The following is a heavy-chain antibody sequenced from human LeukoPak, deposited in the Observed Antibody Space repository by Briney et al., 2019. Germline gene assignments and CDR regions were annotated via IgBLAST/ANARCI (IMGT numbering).Heavy chain of an antibody. V-gene: IGHV1-2*02. CDR1: GYTFTGYY. CDR3: ARGDFRGLGGSGSYYYYYYMDV. J-gene: IGHJ6*03. CDR2: INPHSGGT. Sequence: ASVKVSCKASGYTFTGYYIHWVRQAPGQGLEWMGWINPHSGGTNYAQKFQGGVTMTRDTSITTAYMELSSLRSDDTAVYYCARGDFRGLGGSGSYYYYYYMDVWGKGTTVTVSS. D-gene: IGHD3-10*01.